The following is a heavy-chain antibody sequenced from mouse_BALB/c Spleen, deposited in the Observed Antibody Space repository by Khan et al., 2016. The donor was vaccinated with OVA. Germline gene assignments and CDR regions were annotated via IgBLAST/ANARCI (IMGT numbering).Heavy chain of an antibody. CDR3: ARHYGRSYWYFDV. Sequence: QVQLKESGPGLVAPSQSLSITCTISGFSLTSYGVHWVRQPPGKGLEWLVVIWSDGSTTYNSALKSRLSISKDNSKSQVFLKMNSLQTDDTAMYYCARHYGRSYWYFDVWGAGTTVTVSS. V-gene: IGHV2-6-1*01. D-gene: IGHD1-1*01. CDR2: IWSDGST. J-gene: IGHJ1*01. CDR1: GFSLTSYG.